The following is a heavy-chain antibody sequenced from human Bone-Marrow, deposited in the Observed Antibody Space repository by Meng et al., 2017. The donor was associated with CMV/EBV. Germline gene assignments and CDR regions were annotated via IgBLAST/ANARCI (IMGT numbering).Heavy chain of an antibody. Sequence: GGSLRLSCRVSGFTFGDYPMSWVRQAPGKGLEWVGFIRSKAYGGTTEYAASVKGRFTISRDDSKSIAYLQMNSLKTEDTAVYYCASCRSDLSADYWGQGTLVTVS. V-gene: IGHV3-49*04. CDR3: ASCRSDLSADY. CDR2: IRSKAYGGTT. J-gene: IGHJ4*02. D-gene: IGHD2-15*01. CDR1: GFTFGDYP.